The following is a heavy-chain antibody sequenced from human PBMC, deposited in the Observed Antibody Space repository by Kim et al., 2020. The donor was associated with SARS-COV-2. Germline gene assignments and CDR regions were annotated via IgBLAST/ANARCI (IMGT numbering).Heavy chain of an antibody. Sequence: SETLSLTCAVYGGSFSGYYWSWIRQPPGKGLEWIGEINHSGSTNYNPSLKSRVTISVDTSKNQFSLKLSSVTAADTAVYYCARGLRYYGSGSKRPHSWF. J-gene: IGHJ5*01. V-gene: IGHV4-34*01. CDR1: GGSFSGYY. CDR3: ARGLRYYGSGSKRPHSWF. CDR2: INHSGST. D-gene: IGHD3-10*01.